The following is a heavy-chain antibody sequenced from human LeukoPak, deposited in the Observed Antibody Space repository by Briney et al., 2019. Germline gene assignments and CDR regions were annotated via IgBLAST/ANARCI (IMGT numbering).Heavy chain of an antibody. CDR1: GYTFTGYY. Sequence: ASVKVSCKASGYTFTGYYMHWVRQAPGQGLEWMGWINPNSGGTNYAQKFQGRVTMTRDTSISTAYMELSRLRSDDTAVYYCARDITMVRGVIIRTHYYYYGMDVWGQGTTVTVSS. V-gene: IGHV1-2*02. CDR2: INPNSGGT. J-gene: IGHJ6*02. D-gene: IGHD3-10*01. CDR3: ARDITMVRGVIIRTHYYYYGMDV.